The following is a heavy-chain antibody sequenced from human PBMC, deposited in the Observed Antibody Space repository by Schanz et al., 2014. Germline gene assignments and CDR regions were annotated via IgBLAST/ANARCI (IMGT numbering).Heavy chain of an antibody. Sequence: QAELVESGGGLVQPGGSLRLSCAASGFTFSDHHMDWVRQAPGKGLEWVSYIRSDNNYIYYADSVKGRFTISRDNAKNSLFLQMNSLTAEDTAVYYCAKVWGSDYFYPFDYWGQGTLVTVSS. D-gene: IGHD3-22*01. CDR1: GFTFSDHH. V-gene: IGHV3-11*05. CDR3: AKVWGSDYFYPFDY. J-gene: IGHJ4*02. CDR2: IRSDNNYI.